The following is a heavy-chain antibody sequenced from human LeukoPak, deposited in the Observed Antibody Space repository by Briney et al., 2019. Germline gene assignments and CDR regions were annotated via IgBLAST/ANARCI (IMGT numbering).Heavy chain of an antibody. Sequence: ASVKVSCKASGYTFTSYYMHWVRQAPGQGLEWMGIINPSGGSTSYAQKFQGRVTMTRDTSTSTVYMELSSLRSEDTAVYYCARDEVIVATIPGVPYYYYCGMDVWGQGTTVTVS. V-gene: IGHV1-46*01. CDR1: GYTFTSYY. J-gene: IGHJ6*02. D-gene: IGHD5-12*01. CDR3: ARDEVIVATIPGVPYYYYCGMDV. CDR2: INPSGGST.